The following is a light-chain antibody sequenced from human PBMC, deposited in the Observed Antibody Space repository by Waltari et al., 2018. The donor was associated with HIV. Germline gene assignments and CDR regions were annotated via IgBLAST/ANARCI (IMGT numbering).Light chain of an antibody. Sequence: EIVLTQSPATLSLAPGETATLSCRASQSVNNFLAWYQQKPVQAPRLLSSEVSKRATGVPARVSGSGSGTDFTLTISSLEPEDFAVYYCQQRHSWPPITFGQGTRLEIK. CDR2: EVS. V-gene: IGKV3-11*01. J-gene: IGKJ5*01. CDR3: QQRHSWPPIT. CDR1: QSVNNF.